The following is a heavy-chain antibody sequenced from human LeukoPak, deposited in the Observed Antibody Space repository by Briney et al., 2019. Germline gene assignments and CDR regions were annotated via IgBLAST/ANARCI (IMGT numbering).Heavy chain of an antibody. CDR1: GYTCTSYA. CDR3: ARDSGSGNNDY. V-gene: IGHV1-3*01. D-gene: IGHD1-26*01. CDR2: ISAGNGNT. J-gene: IGHJ4*02. Sequence: ASVRVSCKASGYTCTSYAIHRVRQASGQRLEWMGWISAGNGNTKYSQNFQGRVTFISNTSATTAFMELSSLRSEDAAVYYCARDSGSGNNDYWGQGTLVTVSS.